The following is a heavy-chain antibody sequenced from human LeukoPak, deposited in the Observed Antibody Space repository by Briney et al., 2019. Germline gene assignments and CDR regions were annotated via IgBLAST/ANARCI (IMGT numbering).Heavy chain of an antibody. CDR1: AFTFSTYS. CDR3: ARDYGGSSPFDY. Sequence: GGSLRLSCAASAFTFSTYSMHWVRQAPGKGLEWVSYISSSGSDIYYADSVKGRFTISRDNAKNSLYLHMNSLRAEDTAVYYCARDYGGSSPFDYWGQGTLVTVSS. CDR2: ISSSGSDI. V-gene: IGHV3-21*05. D-gene: IGHD4-23*01. J-gene: IGHJ4*02.